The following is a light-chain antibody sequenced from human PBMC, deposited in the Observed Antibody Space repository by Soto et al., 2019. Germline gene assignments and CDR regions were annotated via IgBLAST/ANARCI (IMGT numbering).Light chain of an antibody. J-gene: IGLJ1*01. CDR3: SSYTSSSTLV. Sequence: QSALTQPASVSGSPGQSITISCTGTSSDVGGYNYVSWYQQHPGKAPKLMIYEVSNRPPGVSNRYSGCKSGNTASLNISGLQAEGEAYYYRSSYTSSSTLVLGTGTKLTVL. V-gene: IGLV2-14*01. CDR2: EVS. CDR1: SSDVGGYNY.